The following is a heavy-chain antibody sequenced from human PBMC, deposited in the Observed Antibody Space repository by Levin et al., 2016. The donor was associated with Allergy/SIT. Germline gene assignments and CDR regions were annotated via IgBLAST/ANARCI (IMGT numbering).Heavy chain of an antibody. Sequence: GESLKISCAASGFTFSSYAMSWVRQAPGKGLEWVSGITSSGGVTYYADSVKGRFTISRDNSKDTVYLEMNSLRAEDTAVYYCANNYWNSRLYYFEYWGQGTLVTVSS. CDR1: GFTFSSYA. D-gene: IGHD1-7*01. V-gene: IGHV3-23*01. J-gene: IGHJ4*02. CDR3: ANNYWNSRLYYFEY. CDR2: ITSSGGVT.